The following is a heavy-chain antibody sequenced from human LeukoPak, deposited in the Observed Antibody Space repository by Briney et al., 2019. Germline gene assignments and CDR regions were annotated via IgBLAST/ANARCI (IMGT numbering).Heavy chain of an antibody. J-gene: IGHJ4*02. CDR3: ARLDILTGYYYYFDY. CDR1: GGSISSSSYY. V-gene: IGHV4-39*01. CDR2: ICYSGST. Sequence: SETLSLTCTVSGGSISSSSYYWGWIRQPPGKGLEWIGSICYSGSTYYNPSLKSRVTISVDTSKNQFSLKLSSVTAADTAVYYCARLDILTGYYYYFDYWGQGTLVTVSS. D-gene: IGHD3-9*01.